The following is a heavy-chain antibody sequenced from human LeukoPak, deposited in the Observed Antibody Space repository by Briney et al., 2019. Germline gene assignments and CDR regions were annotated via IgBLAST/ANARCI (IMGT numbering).Heavy chain of an antibody. V-gene: IGHV4-59*01. Sequence: SETLSLTCTVSGGSLSSYYWSWIRQSPGKGLECIGYIHYTGSTNYNPSLKSRVTISVETSKNQFSLKLKSVTAADTAVYYFARGGYYGSGNDFRFDPWGQGTLVTVSS. CDR2: IHYTGST. D-gene: IGHD3-10*01. CDR1: GGSLSSYY. J-gene: IGHJ5*02. CDR3: ARGGYYGSGNDFRFDP.